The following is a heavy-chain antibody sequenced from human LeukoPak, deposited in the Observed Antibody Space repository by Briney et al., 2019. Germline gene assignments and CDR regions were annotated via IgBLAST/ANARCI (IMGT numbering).Heavy chain of an antibody. D-gene: IGHD5-18*01. CDR3: ARSSGHSYGDFDY. CDR2: THHSGAT. V-gene: IGHV4-59*01. J-gene: IGHJ4*02. Sequence: SETLSLTCSVSGVSITSNYWSWIRQPPGKGLEWLGYTHHSGATSYNPSLKSRSTMSLDTSNHQFSLKLSSVTAADTAVYYCARSSGHSYGDFDYWGQGNLVTVSS. CDR1: GVSITSNY.